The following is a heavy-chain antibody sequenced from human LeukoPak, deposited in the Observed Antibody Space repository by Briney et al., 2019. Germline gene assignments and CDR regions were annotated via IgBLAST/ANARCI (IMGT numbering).Heavy chain of an antibody. J-gene: IGHJ4*02. D-gene: IGHD2-2*01. Sequence: ASAKISCKASRYTFSNFGISWVRQPPGQGLGWMGWISGNNDNPNYGQKFQGRLTVTKDSSTRTAYMELRNLRADDTAVYYCARDGTSTDDYWGQGTLVTVSS. CDR1: RYTFSNFG. V-gene: IGHV1-18*01. CDR2: ISGNNDNP. CDR3: ARDGTSTDDY.